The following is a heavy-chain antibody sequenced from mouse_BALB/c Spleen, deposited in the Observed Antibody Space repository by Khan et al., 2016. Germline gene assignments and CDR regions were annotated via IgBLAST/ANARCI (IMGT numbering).Heavy chain of an antibody. CDR3: ARNYYYGSSYRYFDV. D-gene: IGHD1-1*01. CDR1: GYTFTNYG. Sequence: QIQLVQSGPELKKPGETVKISCKASGYTFTNYGMNWVKQAPGKGLKWMGWINTYTGEPTYADDFKGRFAFSLETSASTAYLQINNLKNEDMATXFCARNYYYGSSYRYFDVWGAGTTVTVSS. V-gene: IGHV9-1*02. CDR2: INTYTGEP. J-gene: IGHJ1*01.